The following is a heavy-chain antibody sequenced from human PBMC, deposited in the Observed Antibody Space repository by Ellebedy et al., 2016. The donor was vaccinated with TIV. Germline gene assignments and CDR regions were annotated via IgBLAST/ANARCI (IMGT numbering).Heavy chain of an antibody. CDR2: ITAYNGNR. CDR1: GYTFTYYG. CDR3: ARYRLGQGLAYQFLDY. D-gene: IGHD2-2*01. Sequence: AASVKVSCKASGYTFTYYGITWVRHPPGQGLEWMGWITAYNGNRNYAQKLQDRVTMTTDKSTSTAYMELRSLRSDDTAVYYCARYRLGQGLAYQFLDYWGQGTLVTVSS. V-gene: IGHV1-18*04. J-gene: IGHJ4*02.